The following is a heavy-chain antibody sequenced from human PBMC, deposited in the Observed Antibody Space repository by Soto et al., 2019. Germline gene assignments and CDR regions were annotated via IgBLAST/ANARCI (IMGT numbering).Heavy chain of an antibody. CDR3: ARGPSYDLYGMDV. D-gene: IGHD3-3*01. CDR1: RFTFNNYS. V-gene: IGHV3-21*01. CDR2: ISSSSSDI. J-gene: IGHJ6*02. Sequence: GGSLRLSCAASRFTFNNYSMNWVRQAPGKGLEWVSSISSSSSDIHYADSVKGRFTISRDNAKNSVYLQMNSLRAEDTGVYYCARGPSYDLYGMDVWGQGTTVTV.